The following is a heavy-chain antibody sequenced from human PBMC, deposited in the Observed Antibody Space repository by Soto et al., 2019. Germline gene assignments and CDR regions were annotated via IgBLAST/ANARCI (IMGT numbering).Heavy chain of an antibody. CDR2: ISGSGGST. CDR1: GFAFSSYA. J-gene: IGHJ5*02. D-gene: IGHD2-2*01. Sequence: GGSLRLSCAASGFAFSSYAMSWVRQAPGKGLEWVSAISGSGGSTYYADSVKGRFTISRDNSKNTLYLQMNSLRAEDTAVYYCAKVETSYYAVNWFDPWGQGTLVPVSS. CDR3: AKVETSYYAVNWFDP. V-gene: IGHV3-23*01.